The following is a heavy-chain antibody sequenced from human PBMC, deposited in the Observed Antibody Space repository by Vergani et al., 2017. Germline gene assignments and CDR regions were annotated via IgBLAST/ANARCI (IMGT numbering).Heavy chain of an antibody. D-gene: IGHD2-21*01. CDR1: GYTFTSYY. CDR2: INPSGGST. CDR3: ARDAGRLRGEDY. Sequence: QVQLVQSGAEVKKPGASLKVSCKASGYTFTSYYLHWVRQAPGQGLEWMGIINPSGGSTNYAQKFQGRVTMTRDTSTSTVYMELSRLRSDDTAVYYCARDAGRLRGEDYWGQGTLVTVSS. V-gene: IGHV1-46*01. J-gene: IGHJ4*02.